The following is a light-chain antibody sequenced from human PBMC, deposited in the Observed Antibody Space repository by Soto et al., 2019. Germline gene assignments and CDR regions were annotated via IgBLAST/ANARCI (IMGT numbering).Light chain of an antibody. CDR1: KSFTKK. Sequence: EIVLTQSPATLSVSPGERATLSCRASKSFTKKLGWYQQKPGQAPRLLIYVASYRATGIPARFSGSGSGTEYTLTISNLQAEDFAVYYCQQFNNWPHTFGQGTRLEIK. J-gene: IGKJ2*01. CDR3: QQFNNWPHT. CDR2: VAS. V-gene: IGKV3-15*01.